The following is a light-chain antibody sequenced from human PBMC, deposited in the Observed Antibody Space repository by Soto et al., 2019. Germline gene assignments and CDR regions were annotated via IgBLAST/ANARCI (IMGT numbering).Light chain of an antibody. V-gene: IGLV2-23*02. J-gene: IGLJ1*01. CDR2: EVS. CDR1: SSDVGSYNL. Sequence: ALTQPASVSGSPGQSITISCTGTSSDVGSYNLVSWYQQHPGKAPKLMIYEVSKRPSGVSNRFSGSKSGNTASLTISGLQAEDEADYYCCSYAGSSTLYVFGTGTKVTVL. CDR3: CSYAGSSTLYV.